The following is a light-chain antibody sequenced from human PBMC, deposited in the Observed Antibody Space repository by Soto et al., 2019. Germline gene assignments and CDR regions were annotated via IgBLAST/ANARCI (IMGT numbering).Light chain of an antibody. J-gene: IGLJ2*01. CDR2: EVS. Sequence: QSALTQPASVSGSPGQWITISCTGTSSDVATYNYVSWYQQHPGKAPQLMIYEVSNRPSGVSNRFSGSKSGNTASLTISGLQAEDEADYYCSSYTSSNTLVVFGGGTKVTVL. V-gene: IGLV2-14*01. CDR3: SSYTSSNTLVV. CDR1: SSDVATYNY.